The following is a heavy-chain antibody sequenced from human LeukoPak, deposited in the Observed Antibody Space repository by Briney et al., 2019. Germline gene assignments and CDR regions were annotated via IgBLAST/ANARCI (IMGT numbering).Heavy chain of an antibody. V-gene: IGHV3-30*02. Sequence: GGSLRLSCAASGFTFSSYGMHWVRQAPGKGLEWVAFIRYDGSNKYYADSVKGRFTISRDNSKNTLYLQMNSLRAEDTASYYCCSTSCYVCAFEIWGQGTMVTVSS. J-gene: IGHJ3*02. D-gene: IGHD2-2*01. CDR1: GFTFSSYG. CDR3: CSTSCYVCAFEI. CDR2: IRYDGSNK.